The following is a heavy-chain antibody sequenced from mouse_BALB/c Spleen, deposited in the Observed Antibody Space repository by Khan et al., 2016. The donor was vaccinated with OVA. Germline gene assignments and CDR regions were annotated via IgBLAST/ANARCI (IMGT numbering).Heavy chain of an antibody. CDR3: ARRWNYGGWYFDV. CDR2: LSYSGST. CDR1: GYSITSTYA. J-gene: IGHJ1*01. V-gene: IGHV3-2*02. D-gene: IGHD1-1*01. Sequence: EVKLLESGPGLVKPSQSLSLTCTVTGYSITSTYAWNWIRQFPGNKLEWMAYLSYSGSTSSNPSLKSRISVTRDTSKNQFFLQLNSVTTEATATCYWARRWNYGGWYFDVWGAGTTVTVSS.